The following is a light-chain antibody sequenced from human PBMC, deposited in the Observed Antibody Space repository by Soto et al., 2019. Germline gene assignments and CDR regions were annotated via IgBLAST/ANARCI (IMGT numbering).Light chain of an antibody. J-gene: IGKJ1*01. V-gene: IGKV1-5*01. CDR2: DAS. CDR1: QNIRGW. CDR3: QQYNSYSWT. Sequence: DIRMTQSPSTLSTSVGDRVTITCRASQNIRGWLAWYQQKPGKAPKLLIYDASTLESGVPSRFSGSEAGTEFTLTSSSLQPDEFATYCCQQYNSYSWTVGQGTTVAIQ.